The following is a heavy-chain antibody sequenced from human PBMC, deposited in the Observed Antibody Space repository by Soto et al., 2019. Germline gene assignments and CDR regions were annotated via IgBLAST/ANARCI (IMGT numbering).Heavy chain of an antibody. CDR2: FYHSGNS. CDR3: ARISSVDPYGYVNGGLDV. V-gene: IGHV4-59*01. CDR1: GGSIRSYY. D-gene: IGHD5-18*01. Sequence: QVQLQQSGPGLVKPSETLSLTCSVSGGSIRSYYWSWIRQSPEKGLEWIGYFYHSGNSNYNPSLKRRVTISVDTSKHQRSLSLRSVTAADTAVYFCARISSVDPYGYVNGGLDVWGQGTTVTVSS. J-gene: IGHJ6*02.